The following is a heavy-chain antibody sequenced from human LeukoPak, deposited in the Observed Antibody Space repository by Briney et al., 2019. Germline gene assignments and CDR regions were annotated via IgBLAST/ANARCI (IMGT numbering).Heavy chain of an antibody. D-gene: IGHD1-26*01. CDR3: ARRYSGRTPLGY. V-gene: IGHV4-30-4*08. CDR1: GGSISSGDYY. Sequence: SQTLSLACTVSGGSISSGDYYWSWIRQPPGKGLEWIGEINHSGSTNYNPSLKSRVTISVDTSKNQFSLKLSSVTAADTAVYYCARRYSGRTPLGYWGQGTLVTVSS. J-gene: IGHJ4*02. CDR2: INHSGST.